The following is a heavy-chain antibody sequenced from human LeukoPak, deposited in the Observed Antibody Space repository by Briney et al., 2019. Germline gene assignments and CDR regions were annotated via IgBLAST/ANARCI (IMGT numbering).Heavy chain of an antibody. CDR3: ARPSFSIAAAGPTDDY. Sequence: ASVKVSCKASGYTFTGYYMHWVRQAPGQGLEWMGWINPNSGGTNYAQKFQGRVTMTRDTSISTAYMELSRLRSDNTAVYYCARPSFSIAAAGPTDDYWGQGTLVTVSS. V-gene: IGHV1-2*02. D-gene: IGHD6-13*01. CDR2: INPNSGGT. CDR1: GYTFTGYY. J-gene: IGHJ4*02.